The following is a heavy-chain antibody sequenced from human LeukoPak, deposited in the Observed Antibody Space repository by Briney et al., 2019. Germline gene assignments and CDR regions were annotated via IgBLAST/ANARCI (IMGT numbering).Heavy chain of an antibody. CDR2: ISYDGRNN. J-gene: IGHJ4*02. D-gene: IGHD6-13*01. CDR3: ARDAPGSTFDY. CDR1: GFTFDSYA. Sequence: PGRSLRLSCAASGFTFDSYAMHWVRQAPGKGLEWLAVISYDGRNNYYGDSVKGRFTISRDNPKNTLYLQMTSLRADDTAVYYCARDAPGSTFDYWGQGTLVTVSS. V-gene: IGHV3-30*04.